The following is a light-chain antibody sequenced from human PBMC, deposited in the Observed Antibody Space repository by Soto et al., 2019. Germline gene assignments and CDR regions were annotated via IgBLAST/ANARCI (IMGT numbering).Light chain of an antibody. CDR2: GST. V-gene: IGKV3-15*01. J-gene: IGKJ2*01. Sequence: EIVMTQSPATLSVSPGERATLSCRASQIITSNLAWYQQRPGQAPRLLIYGSTTRATGIPGRSSGSGSGTEFTLTISSLQSEDFAIYYCQQYNDWPYTFGQGTKLEIK. CDR1: QIITSN. CDR3: QQYNDWPYT.